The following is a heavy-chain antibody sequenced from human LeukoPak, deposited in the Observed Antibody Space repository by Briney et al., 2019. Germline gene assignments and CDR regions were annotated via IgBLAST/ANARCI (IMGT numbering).Heavy chain of an antibody. CDR1: GFSDTYE. CDR2: IKSKTDGGTT. Sequence: PGGSLRLSCVASGFSDTYEMSWVRQAPGKGLEWVGRIKSKTDGGTTDYAAPVKGRFTISRDDSKNTLYLQMNSLKTEDTAVYYCTTAPGIWFGELSFYYYMDVWGKGTTVTISS. D-gene: IGHD3-10*01. V-gene: IGHV3-15*01. J-gene: IGHJ6*03. CDR3: TTAPGIWFGELSFYYYMDV.